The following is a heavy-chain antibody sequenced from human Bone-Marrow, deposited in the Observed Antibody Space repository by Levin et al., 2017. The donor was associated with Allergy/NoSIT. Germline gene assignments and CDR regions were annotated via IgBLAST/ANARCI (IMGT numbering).Heavy chain of an antibody. CDR3: ARHQLATITNLHLDN. V-gene: IGHV5-51*01. Sequence: GESLKISCKASGYTFTKNWIAWVRQLPGRGLEWMGIIRPRDSYIRYSPSFQGHVTISADESLSTAYLQWTSLQASDTAIYYCARHQLATITNLHLDNWGQGTLVTVSS. J-gene: IGHJ4*02. CDR1: GYTFTKNW. CDR2: IRPRDSYI. D-gene: IGHD5-24*01.